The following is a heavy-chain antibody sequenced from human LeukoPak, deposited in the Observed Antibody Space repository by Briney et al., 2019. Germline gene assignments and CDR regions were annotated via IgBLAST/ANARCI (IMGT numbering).Heavy chain of an antibody. CDR3: ARHLDWAFDY. V-gene: IGHV3-7*01. J-gene: IGHJ4*02. CDR1: GFTFNTYW. Sequence: GGSLRLSCAASGFTFNTYWMTWARQAPGKGLEWLANIKPDGSDKYYLDPVKGRFTVSRDSAKNSLYLQMNSLRAEDTAVYYCARHLDWAFDYWGQGTLVTVSS. CDR2: IKPDGSDK. D-gene: IGHD2-21*01.